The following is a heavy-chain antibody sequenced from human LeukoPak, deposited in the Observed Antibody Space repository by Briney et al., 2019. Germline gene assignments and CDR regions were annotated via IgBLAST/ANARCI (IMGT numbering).Heavy chain of an antibody. CDR2: ISAYNGNT. CDR3: ARDLAYDSSGPIDY. V-gene: IGHV1-18*01. Sequence: ASVKVSCKASGYTFTRYGISWVRRAPGQGLEWMGWISAYNGNTNYAQKLQGRVTMTTDTSTSTAYMELRSLRSDDTAVYYCARDLAYDSSGPIDYWGHGTLVTVSS. D-gene: IGHD3-22*01. CDR1: GYTFTRYG. J-gene: IGHJ4*01.